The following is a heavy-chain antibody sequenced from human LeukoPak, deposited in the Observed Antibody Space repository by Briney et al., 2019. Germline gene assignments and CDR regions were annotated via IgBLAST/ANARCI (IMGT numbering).Heavy chain of an antibody. J-gene: IGHJ4*02. CDR3: AKGLMQHPASYSGSYLDY. CDR1: GFTFSDYW. V-gene: IGHV3-7*03. CDR2: IKQDGSQR. D-gene: IGHD3-10*01. Sequence: AAESLRLSCTASGFTFSDYWMTWVRQAPGKGPEWVANIKQDGSQRYYVDSVGGRFPISRDNAKNSLFLQMNSLRDQDTAVYYCAKGLMQHPASYSGSYLDYWGQGTLVTVSS.